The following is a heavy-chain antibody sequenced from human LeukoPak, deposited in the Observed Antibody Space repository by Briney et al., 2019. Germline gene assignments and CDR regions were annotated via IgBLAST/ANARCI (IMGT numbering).Heavy chain of an antibody. CDR1: GFTFSSYA. CDR2: VSGSGGTT. Sequence: GGSLRLSCVASGFTFSSYAMSWVRQAPGKGLEWVSVVSGSGGTTYYAGSVKGRFTISRDNSRNTLYLQMNSLRGEDTAVYYCAKGSSTTSYGAIDYWGQGTLVTVSS. V-gene: IGHV3-23*01. CDR3: AKGSSTTSYGAIDY. D-gene: IGHD2-2*01. J-gene: IGHJ4*02.